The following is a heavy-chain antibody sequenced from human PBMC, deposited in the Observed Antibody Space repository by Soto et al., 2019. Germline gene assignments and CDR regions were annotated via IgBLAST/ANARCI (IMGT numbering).Heavy chain of an antibody. CDR1: GFSFTNYW. CDR3: ARIESIARNWFDP. D-gene: IGHD6-13*01. Sequence: ESLSISFTGSGFSFTNYWVSLVRQMPGKGLEWMGNIDPVDSYANYSPSFQGHVTFSVDTSISTAYLQWSSLKASDTAMYFCARIESIARNWFDPWGQGTLVTVYS. J-gene: IGHJ5*02. CDR2: IDPVDSYA. V-gene: IGHV5-10-1*01.